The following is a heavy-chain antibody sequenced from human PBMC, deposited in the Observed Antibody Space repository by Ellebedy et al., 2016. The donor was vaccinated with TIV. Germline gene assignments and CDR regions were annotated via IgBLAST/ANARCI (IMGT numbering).Heavy chain of an antibody. CDR3: ARGLFSGGQDYHGMDV. V-gene: IGHV4-59*01. CDR2: NFSSGSA. D-gene: IGHD3-10*01. Sequence: MPSETLSLTCAVSAASIGTYFWSWIRPPPGKGLEWIGYNFSSGSATSSPSLKSRVTISFDTSKNQFSLKLTSVTPADTAVYYCARGLFSGGQDYHGMDVWGQGTTVTVSS. CDR1: AASIGTYF. J-gene: IGHJ6*02.